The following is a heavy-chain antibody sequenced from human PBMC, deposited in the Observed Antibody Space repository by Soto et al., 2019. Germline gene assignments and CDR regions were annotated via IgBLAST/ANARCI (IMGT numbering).Heavy chain of an antibody. Sequence: ETLSLTCTVSGGSISSYYWSWIRQPPGKGLEWIGYIYYSGSTNYNPSLKGRVTMSVDTSKNQFSLKLTSVNTADTAIYYCTRGGDPYKTGLWGQGTLVTVSS. D-gene: IGHD3-9*01. CDR1: GGSISSYY. CDR3: TRGGDPYKTGL. CDR2: IYYSGST. V-gene: IGHV4-59*01. J-gene: IGHJ4*02.